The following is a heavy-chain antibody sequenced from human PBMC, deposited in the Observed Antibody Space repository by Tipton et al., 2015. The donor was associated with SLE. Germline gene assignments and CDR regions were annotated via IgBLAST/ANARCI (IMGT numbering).Heavy chain of an antibody. CDR2: ISADNGNT. CDR1: GYIFTSYG. D-gene: IGHD1-26*01. J-gene: IGHJ4*02. CDR3: ARDMRWEIPRFDY. V-gene: IGHV1-18*01. Sequence: QLVQSGPEVKKPGASVKVSCKASGYIFTSYGISWVRQAPGQGLEWMGWISADNGNTAYAQKFQDRVTMTTDTSTSTAYMELRSLRSDDTAVYYCARDMRWEIPRFDYWGQGTLVTVSS.